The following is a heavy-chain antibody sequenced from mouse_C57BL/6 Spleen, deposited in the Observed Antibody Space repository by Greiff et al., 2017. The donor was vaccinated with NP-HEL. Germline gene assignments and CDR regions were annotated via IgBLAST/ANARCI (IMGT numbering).Heavy chain of an antibody. Sequence: EVKVVESGGGLVQPGGSLKLSCAASGFTFSDYYMYWVRQTPEKRLEWVAYISHGGGSTYYPDTVKGRFTISRDNAKNTLYLQMSRLKSEDTAMYYCARGETAQATRAMDYWGQGTSVTVSS. CDR2: ISHGGGST. J-gene: IGHJ4*01. CDR3: ARGETAQATRAMDY. CDR1: GFTFSDYY. D-gene: IGHD3-2*02. V-gene: IGHV5-12*01.